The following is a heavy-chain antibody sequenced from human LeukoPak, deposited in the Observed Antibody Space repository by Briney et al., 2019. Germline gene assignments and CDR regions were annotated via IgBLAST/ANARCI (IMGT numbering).Heavy chain of an antibody. V-gene: IGHV3-21*01. CDR1: GFTLSRFY. CDR2: ISSSGSNI. CDR3: AELGITMIGGV. Sequence: GGSLRLSCAASGFTLSRFYMTWVRQAPGKGLEWVSSISSSGSNIYYSDSVKGRFTISRDNANNSLSLQMSSLRAEDTAVYYCAELGITMIGGVWGKGTTVTIPS. D-gene: IGHD3-10*02. J-gene: IGHJ6*04.